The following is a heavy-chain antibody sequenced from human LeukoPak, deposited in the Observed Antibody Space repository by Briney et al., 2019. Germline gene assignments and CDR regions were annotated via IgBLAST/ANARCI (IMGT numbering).Heavy chain of an antibody. CDR3: ARRGGTGTIDY. J-gene: IGHJ4*02. CDR1: DDSFSSHY. V-gene: IGHV4-4*09. Sequence: SETLSLTCAVSDDSFSSHYWSWIRQPPGKGLEWIGYIYTSGSTNYNPSLKSRVTISVDTSKNQFSLKLSSVTAADTAVYYCARRGGTGTIDYWGQGTLVTVSS. CDR2: IYTSGST. D-gene: IGHD1-7*01.